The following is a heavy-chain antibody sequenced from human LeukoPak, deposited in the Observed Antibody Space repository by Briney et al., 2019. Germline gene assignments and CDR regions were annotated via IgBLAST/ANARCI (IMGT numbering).Heavy chain of an antibody. V-gene: IGHV3-23*01. D-gene: IGHD1-26*01. CDR1: GFTFSSYG. CDR3: AKDDRGVGATSY. Sequence: GGSLRLSCAASGFTFSSYGMSWVRQAPGKGLEWVSAISGSGGSTYYADSVKGRFTISRDNSKNTLYLQMNSLRAEDTAVYYCAKDDRGVGATSYWGQGTLVTVSS. CDR2: ISGSGGST. J-gene: IGHJ4*02.